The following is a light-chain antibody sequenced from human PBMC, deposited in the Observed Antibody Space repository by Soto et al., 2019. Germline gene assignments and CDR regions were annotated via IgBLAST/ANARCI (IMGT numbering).Light chain of an antibody. CDR2: DAS. J-gene: IGKJ5*01. CDR1: LSVSSY. Sequence: EIVMTQSPVTLSMSPGETATLSCRASLSVSSYFAWYQQKPGQAPRLLIYDASSRATGIPARFSGSGSGTDFTLTISSLEPEDFAVYYCHQRSSWPITFGQGTRLEN. V-gene: IGKV3-11*01. CDR3: HQRSSWPIT.